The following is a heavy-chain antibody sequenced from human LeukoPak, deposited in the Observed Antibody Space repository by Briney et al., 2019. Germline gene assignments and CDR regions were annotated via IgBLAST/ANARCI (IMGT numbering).Heavy chain of an antibody. CDR2: ISSSGNTI. D-gene: IGHD4-23*01. J-gene: IGHJ3*02. CDR3: ARDRGWQQPI. CDR1: GFTFRDYE. Sequence: GGSLRLSCAASGFTFRDYEMNWVRQAPGKGLEWVSYISSSGNTIYYGDSVKGRFTISRDNAKNSLYLQMNSLKAEDTAVYYCARDRGWQQPIWGQGTMVTVSS. V-gene: IGHV3-48*03.